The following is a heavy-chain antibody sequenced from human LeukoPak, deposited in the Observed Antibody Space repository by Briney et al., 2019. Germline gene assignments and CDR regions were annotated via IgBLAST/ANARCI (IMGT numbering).Heavy chain of an antibody. J-gene: IGHJ6*03. CDR1: GGSFSGYY. Sequence: SETLSLTCAVYGGSFSGYYWSWIRQPPGKGLEWIGEINHSGSTNYNPSLKSRVTISVDTSKNQFSLKLSSVTAADTAVYYCARVATIRSGYMDVWGKGTTVTISS. D-gene: IGHD5-12*01. V-gene: IGHV4-34*01. CDR3: ARVATIRSGYMDV. CDR2: INHSGST.